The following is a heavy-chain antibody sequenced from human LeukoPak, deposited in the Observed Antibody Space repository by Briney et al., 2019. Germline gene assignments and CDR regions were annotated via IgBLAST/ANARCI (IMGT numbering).Heavy chain of an antibody. CDR2: IGSSGGTI. V-gene: IGHV3-48*02. Sequence: GGSLRLSCAASGFSFSAYNMNWVRQAPGKGLEWVAYIGSSGGTIYYADSVKGRFTISRDNAKNSLFLQMNSLRDEDTAVYFCARKLALWGQGTLVTVSS. CDR3: ARKLAL. CDR1: GFSFSAYN. J-gene: IGHJ4*02.